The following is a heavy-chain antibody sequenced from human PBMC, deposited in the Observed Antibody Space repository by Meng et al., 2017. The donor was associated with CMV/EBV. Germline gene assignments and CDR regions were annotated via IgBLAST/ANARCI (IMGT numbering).Heavy chain of an antibody. Sequence: FSRCAISWLRQAPGQGLGWMGGIIHIFGTANYAQKFQGSVTITTDESTSTAYRELSSLRSEDTAVYYCARAGSIAALFGGGWFDPWGQGTLVTVSS. V-gene: IGHV1-69*05. CDR3: ARAGSIAALFGGGWFDP. CDR2: IIHIFGTA. D-gene: IGHD6-6*01. CDR1: FSRCA. J-gene: IGHJ5*02.